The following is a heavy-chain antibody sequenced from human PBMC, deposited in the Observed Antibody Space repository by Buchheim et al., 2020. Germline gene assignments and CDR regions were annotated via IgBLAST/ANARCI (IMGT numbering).Heavy chain of an antibody. Sequence: DVQLLESGGGLVQPGGSLRLSCAASGFIFSSYEMTWVRQAPGKGLEWISTIISNADSAYYADSVKGRFTISRDHSKNTLYLQMNSLRAEDTAVYYCAKLGGSPGYWGQGTL. CDR3: AKLGGSPGY. CDR1: GFIFSSYE. CDR2: IISNADSA. V-gene: IGHV3-23*01. D-gene: IGHD3-3*01. J-gene: IGHJ4*02.